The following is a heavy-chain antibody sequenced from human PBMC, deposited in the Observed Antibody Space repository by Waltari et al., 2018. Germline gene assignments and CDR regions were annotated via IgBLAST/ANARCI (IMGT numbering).Heavy chain of an antibody. CDR1: APGTPYP. CDR3: VRTWGYSGYVF. J-gene: IGHJ4*02. CDR2: IDPTTGYP. Sequence: QFPLVQSEPALRRTGASVRISCQVSAPGTPYPRNCVRQAPVQGLVWGGSIDPTTGYPTYARDLAGRFALSTDASVATSYLGISDLQTADTALYYCVRTWGYSGYVFWGQGTLITVSS. V-gene: IGHV7-4-1*02. D-gene: IGHD6-25*01.